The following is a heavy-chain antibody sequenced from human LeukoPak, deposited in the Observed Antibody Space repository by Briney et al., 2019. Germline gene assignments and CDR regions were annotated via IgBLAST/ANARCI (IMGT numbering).Heavy chain of an antibody. Sequence: GGSLRLSCAASGFTFSDYYMSWIRQTPEKGLEWISYISNSGSAIYYADSVKGRFTISRDNAKNSLYLQMNSLRAEDTALYYCARSRDYYYYYMDVWGKGTTVTVSS. CDR2: ISNSGSAI. CDR1: GFTFSDYY. J-gene: IGHJ6*03. CDR3: ARSRDYYYYYMDV. D-gene: IGHD3-10*01. V-gene: IGHV3-11*01.